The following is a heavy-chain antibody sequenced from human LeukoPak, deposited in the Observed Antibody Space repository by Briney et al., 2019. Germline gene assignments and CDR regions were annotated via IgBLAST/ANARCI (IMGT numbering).Heavy chain of an antibody. CDR2: ISGGSSYI. CDR3: ARGCGMAARGMCFDY. J-gene: IGHJ4*02. CDR1: GFTFSSYS. Sequence: PGGSLRLSCAASGFTFSSYSMNWVRQAPGKGLEWVSSISGGSSYIYYADSVKGRFTISRDAPKNSLYLQMNSLRAEDTAVYYCARGCGMAARGMCFDYWGQGTLVAVSS. V-gene: IGHV3-21*01. D-gene: IGHD6-6*01.